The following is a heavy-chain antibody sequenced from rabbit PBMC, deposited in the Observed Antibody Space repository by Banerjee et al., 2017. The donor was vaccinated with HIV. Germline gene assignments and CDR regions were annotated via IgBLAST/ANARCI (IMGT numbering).Heavy chain of an antibody. CDR2: IDPVFGST. CDR1: GFSFSSSYY. J-gene: IGHJ4*01. V-gene: IGHV1S45*01. CDR3: ARDLTGVTGWNFNL. D-gene: IGHD7-1*01. Sequence: QEQLEESGGDLVKPEGSLTLTCTASGFSFSSSYYMSWVRQAPGKGLEWIGWIDPVFGSTYYASWVNGRFTISKTSSTTVTLQMTSLTAADTATYFCARDLTGVTGWNFNLWGPGTLVTVS.